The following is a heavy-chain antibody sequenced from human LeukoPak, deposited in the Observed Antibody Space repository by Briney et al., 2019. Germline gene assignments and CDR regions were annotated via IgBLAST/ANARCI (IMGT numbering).Heavy chain of an antibody. V-gene: IGHV4-59*08. Sequence: SETLSLTCTVSGGSISSYYWSWIRQPPGKGLEWIGYNYYSGSTNYNPSLKSRVTISVDTSKNQFSLKLSSVTAADTAVYYCARAYYYDSSEIDYWGQGTLVTVSS. CDR3: ARAYYYDSSEIDY. CDR2: NYYSGST. D-gene: IGHD3-22*01. J-gene: IGHJ4*02. CDR1: GGSISSYY.